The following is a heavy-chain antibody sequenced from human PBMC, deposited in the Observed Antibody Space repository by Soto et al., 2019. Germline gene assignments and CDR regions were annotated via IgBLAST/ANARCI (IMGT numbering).Heavy chain of an antibody. J-gene: IGHJ4*02. CDR3: AKDIRNYGVIDY. CDR1: GLTFSSYA. D-gene: IGHD1-7*01. CDR2: ISGSGGST. V-gene: IGHV3-23*01. Sequence: GGSLRLSCAASGLTFSSYAMSWVRQAPGKGLEWVSAISGSGGSTYYADSVKGRFTISRDNSKNSLYLQMNSLRAEDTAVYYCAKDIRNYGVIDYWGQGTLVTVSS.